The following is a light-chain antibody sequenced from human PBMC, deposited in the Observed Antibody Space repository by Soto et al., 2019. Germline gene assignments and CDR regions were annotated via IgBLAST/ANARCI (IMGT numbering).Light chain of an antibody. V-gene: IGKV3-20*01. CDR3: QQYGSSPIT. J-gene: IGKJ5*01. CDR2: GAS. Sequence: EIVLTQSPGTLSLSPGERATLSCRASQSVSSNYVTWYQQTPGQAPRLLIYGASSRATGLPDRYSGSGSGTDFTLTISRLEPEDFAVYYCQQYGSSPITFGQGTRLENK. CDR1: QSVSSNY.